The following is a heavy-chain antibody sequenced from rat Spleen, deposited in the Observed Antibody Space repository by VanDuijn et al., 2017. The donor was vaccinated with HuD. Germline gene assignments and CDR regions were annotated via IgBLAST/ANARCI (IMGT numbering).Heavy chain of an antibody. J-gene: IGHJ2*01. CDR2: INYSGST. CDR3: ATFMYTTDYYYDDY. Sequence: EVQLQESGPGLMKPSQSLSLTCSVTGYSITSNYWGWIRKFPGNKMEWMGYINYSGSTSYIPSLKSRISITRDTSKNQFFLQLNSVTSEDTATYYCATFMYTTDYYYDDYWGQGVMVTVSS. D-gene: IGHD1-6*01. CDR1: GYSITSNY. V-gene: IGHV3-1*01.